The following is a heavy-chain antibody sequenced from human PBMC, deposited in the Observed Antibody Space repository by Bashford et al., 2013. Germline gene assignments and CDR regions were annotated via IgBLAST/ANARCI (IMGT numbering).Heavy chain of an antibody. Sequence: SETLSLTCAVSGGSFDGYYLTWIRQPPGRGLEWVGEINHSGRTNYNPSLKSRVTLSVDTSKNQFSLKLSSVTAADTAVYYCTRDSHHGYFSIDYWGQGTLVTVSS. J-gene: IGHJ4*02. CDR3: TRDSHHGYFSIDY. D-gene: IGHD2/OR15-2a*01. CDR1: GGSFDGYY. V-gene: IGHV4-34*01. CDR2: INHSGRT.